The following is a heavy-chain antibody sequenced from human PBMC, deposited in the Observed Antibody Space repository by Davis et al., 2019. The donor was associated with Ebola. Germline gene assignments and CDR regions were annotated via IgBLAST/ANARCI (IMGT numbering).Heavy chain of an antibody. CDR2: ISAYNGNT. D-gene: IGHD3-10*01. Sequence: ASVKVSCKASGYTFTSYGISWVRQAPGQGLEWMGWISAYNGNTNYAQKLQGRVTMTTDTSTSTAYMELSSLRSEDTAVYYCARDPCITMVRGRPSGYYYYGMDVWGQGTTVTVSS. J-gene: IGHJ6*02. CDR1: GYTFTSYG. CDR3: ARDPCITMVRGRPSGYYYYGMDV. V-gene: IGHV1-18*01.